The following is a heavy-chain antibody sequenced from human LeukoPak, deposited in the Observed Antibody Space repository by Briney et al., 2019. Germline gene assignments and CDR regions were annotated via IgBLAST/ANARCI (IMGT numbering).Heavy chain of an antibody. V-gene: IGHV4-59*05. J-gene: IGHJ4*02. CDR3: ARGTYDFWSGYYEDYGYDY. Sequence: SETLSLTCTVSGGSISSYYWSWIRQPPGKGLEWIGSIYYSGSTYYNPSLKSRVTISVDTSKNQFSLKLSSVTAADTAVYYCARGTYDFWSGYYEDYGYDYWGQGTLVTVSS. CDR2: IYYSGST. CDR1: GGSISSYY. D-gene: IGHD3-3*01.